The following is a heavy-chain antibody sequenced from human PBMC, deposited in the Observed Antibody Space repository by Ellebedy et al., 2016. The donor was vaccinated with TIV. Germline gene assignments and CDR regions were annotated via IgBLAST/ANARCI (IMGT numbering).Heavy chain of an antibody. CDR2: ISYDGYNK. CDR3: AKEGEQWLVLDSGYYYGMDV. Sequence: GGSLRLSCAASGFTFRSYGMHWVRQAPGKGLEWVAIISYDGYNKYYSDSVKGRFTISRDNSGNTLFLQMNSQRLEDTAVYYCAKEGEQWLVLDSGYYYGMDVWGRGTTVTVSS. CDR1: GFTFRSYG. D-gene: IGHD6-19*01. V-gene: IGHV3-30*18. J-gene: IGHJ6*02.